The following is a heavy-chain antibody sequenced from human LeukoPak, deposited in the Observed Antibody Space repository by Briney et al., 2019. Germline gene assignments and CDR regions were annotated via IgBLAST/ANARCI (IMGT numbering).Heavy chain of an antibody. D-gene: IGHD1-26*01. CDR1: GGSISGYF. J-gene: IGHJ6*02. CDR2: IYYTGST. V-gene: IGHV4-59*08. CDR3: ARHDAVGSYQLGIDV. Sequence: PSETLSLTCTVSGGSISGYFWSCIRQPPGQGLEFIGYIYYTGSTLYNHSLKSWVTMSVDTSKNQFTLKLSSETAADTAVYFCARHDAVGSYQLGIDVWGQGTTVTASS.